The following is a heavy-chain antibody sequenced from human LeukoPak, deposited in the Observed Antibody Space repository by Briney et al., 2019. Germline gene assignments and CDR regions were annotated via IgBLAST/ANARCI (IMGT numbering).Heavy chain of an antibody. D-gene: IGHD3-22*01. V-gene: IGHV4-59*08. CDR3: ASSYHYDSSGYSYFDY. J-gene: IGHJ4*02. Sequence: PSETLSLTCTVSGDSISGFYWSWIRQPPGKGLEWIGYIYYSGSTNYNPSLKSRVTISVDTSKNHFSLKLYSLTAADTAVYYCASSYHYDSSGYSYFDYWGQGTLVTVSS. CDR2: IYYSGST. CDR1: GDSISGFY.